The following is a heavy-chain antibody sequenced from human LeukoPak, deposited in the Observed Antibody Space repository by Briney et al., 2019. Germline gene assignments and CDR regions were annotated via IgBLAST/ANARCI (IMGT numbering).Heavy chain of an antibody. CDR1: GFTFSSYE. CDR2: IKQDGSEK. CDR3: ARDTSGSYYTVFDY. D-gene: IGHD1-26*01. J-gene: IGHJ4*02. Sequence: PGGSLRLSCAASGFTFSSYEMNWVRQAPGKGLEWVANIKQDGSEKYYVDSVKGRFTISRDNAKNSLYLQMNSLRAEDTAVYYCARDTSGSYYTVFDYWGQGTLVTVSS. V-gene: IGHV3-7*01.